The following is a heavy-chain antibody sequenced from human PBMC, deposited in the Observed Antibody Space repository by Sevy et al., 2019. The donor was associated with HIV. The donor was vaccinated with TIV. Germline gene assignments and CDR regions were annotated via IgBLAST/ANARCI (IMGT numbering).Heavy chain of an antibody. J-gene: IGHJ3*02. CDR1: GLSVSRNY. CDR2: IYAGGST. Sequence: AGSLRLSCAASGLSVSRNYLSWVHQAPGKELEWVSVIYAGGSTYYADSVKGRFTVSRDKAKNTLYYQMNSLRAEDTAVYYCVSQLGIGAFDIWGQGTMVTVSS. D-gene: IGHD7-27*01. V-gene: IGHV3-53*01. CDR3: VSQLGIGAFDI.